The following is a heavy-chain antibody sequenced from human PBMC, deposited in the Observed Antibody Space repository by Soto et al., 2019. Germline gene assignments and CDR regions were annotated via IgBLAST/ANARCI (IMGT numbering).Heavy chain of an antibody. Sequence: QVQLVESGGGVVQPGRSLRLSCAASGFTFSSYGMHWVRQAPGKGLEWVAVISYDGSNKYYADSVKGRFTISRDNSKNALYLQMNRLRAEDTAVYYCAKDGGAVAVQDYWGQGTLVTVSS. V-gene: IGHV3-30*18. CDR1: GFTFSSYG. J-gene: IGHJ4*02. D-gene: IGHD6-19*01. CDR3: AKDGGAVAVQDY. CDR2: ISYDGSNK.